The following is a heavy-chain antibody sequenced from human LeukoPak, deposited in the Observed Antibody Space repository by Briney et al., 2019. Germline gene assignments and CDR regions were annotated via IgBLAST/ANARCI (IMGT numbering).Heavy chain of an antibody. V-gene: IGHV3-33*01. D-gene: IGHD6-19*01. Sequence: GRSLRLSCAASGFTFSSYSMHWVRQAPGKGLEWVAVIWYDGSNKYYADSVKGRFTISRDNSKNTLYLQMNSLRAEDTAVYYCARFAYSSGWYYFDYWGQGTLVTDSS. CDR3: ARFAYSSGWYYFDY. CDR1: GFTFSSYS. CDR2: IWYDGSNK. J-gene: IGHJ4*02.